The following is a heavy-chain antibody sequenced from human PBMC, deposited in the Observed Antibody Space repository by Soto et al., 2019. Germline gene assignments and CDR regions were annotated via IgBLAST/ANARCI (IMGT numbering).Heavy chain of an antibody. V-gene: IGHV3-21*01. CDR1: GFTFSSYS. J-gene: IGHJ5*02. CDR2: ISSSSSSI. Sequence: EVQLVESGGGLDKPGGSRRLSCAASGFTFSSYSMNWVHPAPGKGLEWVSSISSSSSSIYYADSVNGRCTISRDNAQDSLYLQLNSLGAEDTAVYYCARDASGSSYHLWFDPWGQGTLVTVSS. D-gene: IGHD1-26*01. CDR3: ARDASGSSYHLWFDP.